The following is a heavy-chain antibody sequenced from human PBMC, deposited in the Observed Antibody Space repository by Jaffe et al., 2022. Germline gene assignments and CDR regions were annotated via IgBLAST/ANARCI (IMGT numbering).Heavy chain of an antibody. J-gene: IGHJ4*02. Sequence: QVQLVESGGGVVQPGGSLRLSCAASGFTFSSYGMHWVRQAPGKGLEWVAFIRYDGSNKYYADSVKGRFTISRDNSKNTLYLQMNSLRAEDTAVYYCAKDDLKGDYGDYVSFDYWGQGTLVTVSS. CDR1: GFTFSSYG. D-gene: IGHD4-17*01. V-gene: IGHV3-30*02. CDR2: IRYDGSNK. CDR3: AKDDLKGDYGDYVSFDY.